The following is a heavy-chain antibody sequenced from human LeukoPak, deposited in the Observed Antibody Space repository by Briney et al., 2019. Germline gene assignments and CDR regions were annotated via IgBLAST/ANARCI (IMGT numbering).Heavy chain of an antibody. V-gene: IGHV1-46*01. CDR3: ARHTRGYNSPRDSFNI. D-gene: IGHD1-1*01. Sequence: ASVKVSCKASGYTFTNYYMHWVRQSPGQGLEWMGMISPSGASTSYAQKFQGRVTMTRDVSTSTVYMEVSSLRSEDTAVYYCARHTRGYNSPRDSFNIWGQGTMVTVSS. J-gene: IGHJ3*02. CDR2: ISPSGAST. CDR1: GYTFTNYY.